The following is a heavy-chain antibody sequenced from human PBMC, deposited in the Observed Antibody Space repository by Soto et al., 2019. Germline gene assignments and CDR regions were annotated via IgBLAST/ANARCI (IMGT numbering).Heavy chain of an antibody. CDR2: ISADGIHK. Sequence: QVGLVESGGGVVQPGRSLRLSCVVSGLTSGRYGMHWVRQAPGKGLEWVAVISADGIHKYYSQSARGRFTISRDNSKNSLYLQMLSLTLEDTAVYYCAKDLRMYYYGSGSDFWGQGTLVTVSS. J-gene: IGHJ4*02. CDR1: GLTSGRYG. CDR3: AKDLRMYYYGSGSDF. D-gene: IGHD3-10*01. V-gene: IGHV3-30*18.